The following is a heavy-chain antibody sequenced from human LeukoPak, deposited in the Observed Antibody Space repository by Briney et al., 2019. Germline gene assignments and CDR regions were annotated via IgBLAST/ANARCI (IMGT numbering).Heavy chain of an antibody. Sequence: SETLSLTCAVYGGSFSGYYWSWIRQPPVKGLEWIGEINHSGSTNYNPSLKSRVTISVDTSKNRFSLKLSSVTAADTAVYYCARGRSDYLRYYFDHWGQGTLVTVSS. J-gene: IGHJ4*02. V-gene: IGHV4-34*01. CDR2: INHSGST. D-gene: IGHD3-22*01. CDR3: ARGRSDYLRYYFDH. CDR1: GGSFSGYY.